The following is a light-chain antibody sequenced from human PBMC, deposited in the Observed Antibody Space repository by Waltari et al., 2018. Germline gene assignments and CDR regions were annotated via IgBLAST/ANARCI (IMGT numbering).Light chain of an antibody. J-gene: IGKJ5*01. Sequence: EIVLTQSPLSLPVSLGEPASLSCTSSQSLLHRNGYAYLDWYVQRPGLPPRLLIYFGSYRASGVPDRVSGSGSVTDFTLKISKVEAEDVGVYYCMQALQTSITFVQGTRLEIE. CDR1: QSLLHRNGYAY. V-gene: IGKV2-28*01. CDR3: MQALQTSIT. CDR2: FGS.